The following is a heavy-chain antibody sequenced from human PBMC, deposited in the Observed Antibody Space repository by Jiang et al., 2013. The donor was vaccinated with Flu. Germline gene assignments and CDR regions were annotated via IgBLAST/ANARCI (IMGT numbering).Heavy chain of an antibody. Sequence: QTLSLTCTVSGGSISSGGYYWSWIRQHPGKGLEWIGYIYYSGSTYYNPSLKSRVTISVDTSKNQFSLKLSSVTAADTAVYYCARGRFLEWLLSPDYWGQGTLVTVSS. V-gene: IGHV4-31*03. CDR3: ARGRFLEWLLSPDY. D-gene: IGHD3-3*01. J-gene: IGHJ4*02. CDR2: IYYSGST. CDR1: GGSISSGGYY.